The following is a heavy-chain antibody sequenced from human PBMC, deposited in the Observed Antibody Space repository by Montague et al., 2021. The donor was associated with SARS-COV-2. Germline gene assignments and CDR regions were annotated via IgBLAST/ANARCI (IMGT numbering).Heavy chain of an antibody. CDR3: AHRAGKWFGESRKYYFDY. J-gene: IGHJ4*02. D-gene: IGHD3-10*01. V-gene: IGHV2-5*02. CDR1: GFSLSTSGVG. CDR2: IYWDDDK. Sequence: PALVKPTQTLTLTCTLPGFSLSTSGVGVGWFRKPPGKALEWLALIYWDDDKHYSPSLKSRLTITKDTSNNQVVLTMTNMDPVDTATYYCAHRAGKWFGESRKYYFDYWGQGTLVTVSS.